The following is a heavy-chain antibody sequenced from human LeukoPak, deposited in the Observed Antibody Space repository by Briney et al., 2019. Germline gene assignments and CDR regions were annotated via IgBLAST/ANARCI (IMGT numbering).Heavy chain of an antibody. CDR3: ARAEGYCSSTSCYAGYSGFPFDH. D-gene: IGHD2-2*01. Sequence: PSETLSLTCAVYGGSFSGYYWSWIRQPPGKGLEWIGEINHSGSTNYNPSLKSRVTISVDTSKNQFSLKLSSVTAADTAVYYCARAEGYCSSTSCYAGYSGFPFDHWGQGTLVTVSS. CDR1: GGSFSGYY. V-gene: IGHV4-34*01. J-gene: IGHJ4*02. CDR2: INHSGST.